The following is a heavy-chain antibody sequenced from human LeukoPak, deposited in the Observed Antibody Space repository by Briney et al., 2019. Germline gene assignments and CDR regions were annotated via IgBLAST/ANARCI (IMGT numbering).Heavy chain of an antibody. CDR2: LSGDGRTT. V-gene: IGHV3-23*01. Sequence: GGSLRLSCAASGFTFSTHAMSWVRQAPGKGLEWVSSLSGDGRTTYHADSVKGRFTISRDNSRSTLYLQVNSLSAEDTAVYYCARGTSLGRPGTYCFDYWGQGALVTVSS. D-gene: IGHD1/OR15-1a*01. J-gene: IGHJ4*02. CDR1: GFTFSTHA. CDR3: ARGTSLGRPGTYCFDY.